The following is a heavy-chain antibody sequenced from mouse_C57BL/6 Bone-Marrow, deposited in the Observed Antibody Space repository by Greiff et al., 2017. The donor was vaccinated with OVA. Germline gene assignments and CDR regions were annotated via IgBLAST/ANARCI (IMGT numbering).Heavy chain of an antibody. J-gene: IGHJ1*03. D-gene: IGHD2-4*01. CDR2: IWSGGST. CDR3: ARYDYRWYWYFDV. V-gene: IGHV2-2*01. CDR1: GFSLTSYG. Sequence: QVQLKESGPGLVQPSQSLSITCTVSGFSLTSYGVHWVRQSPGKGLEWLGVIWSGGSTDYNAAFISRLSISKDNSKSQVFFKMNSLQADDTAIYYCARYDYRWYWYFDVWGTGTTVTVSS.